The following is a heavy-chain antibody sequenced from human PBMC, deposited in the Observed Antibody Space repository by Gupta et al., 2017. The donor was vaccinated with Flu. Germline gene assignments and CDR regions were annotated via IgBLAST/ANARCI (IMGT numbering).Heavy chain of an antibody. CDR2: VSSTNSAM. Sequence: EVQLVESGGTLLRPGGSVRLSCAASGFTFSDHNIHWVRQAPGRGLEWISYVSSTNSAMYYADSVRGRFDISRDNAKNSLSLQMNRLREDDTAVYFCAREWGGWYIDHWGRGTLVTVS. CDR3: AREWGGWYIDH. J-gene: IGHJ4*02. D-gene: IGHD6-19*01. V-gene: IGHV3-48*02. CDR1: GFTFSDHN.